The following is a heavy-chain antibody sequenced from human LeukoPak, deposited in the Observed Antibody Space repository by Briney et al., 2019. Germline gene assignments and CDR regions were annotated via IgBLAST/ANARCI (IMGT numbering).Heavy chain of an antibody. Sequence: SGPTLVKPTQTLTLTCTFSGFSLSPSGGGVGWIRQPPGKALEWLALIYWYDDKRYSPSLKSRLTITKDTSKNQVVLTMTNMDPVDTATYYCAHRLPRTYYYGSEGFDYWGQGTLVTVSS. D-gene: IGHD3-10*01. J-gene: IGHJ4*02. CDR3: AHRLPRTYYYGSEGFDY. CDR1: GFSLSPSGGG. V-gene: IGHV2-5*01. CDR2: IYWYDDK.